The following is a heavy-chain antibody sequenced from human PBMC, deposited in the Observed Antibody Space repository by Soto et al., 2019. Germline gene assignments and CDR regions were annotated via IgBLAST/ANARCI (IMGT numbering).Heavy chain of an antibody. CDR1: GFAFNNYG. CDR2: ISKSDYT. CDR3: AREDSLIIPAVSDF. J-gene: IGHJ4*02. V-gene: IGHV3-21*01. D-gene: IGHD2-2*01. Sequence: GGSLRLSCTVSGFAFNNYGINWVRQAPGKGLEWVSSISKSDYTYYSASVTGRFTISRDNAKNSVSLQMNTLRVEDTAVYYCAREDSLIIPAVSDFWGQGTLVTVSS.